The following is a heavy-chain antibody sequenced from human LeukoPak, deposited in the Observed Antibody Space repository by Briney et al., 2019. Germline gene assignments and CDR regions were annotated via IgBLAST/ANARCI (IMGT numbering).Heavy chain of an antibody. D-gene: IGHD2-2*01. Sequence: PRGSLRLSCAASGFTLTNYYMSWICQAPGKGLEWVSYISSSGSTIYHADSVKTRFTISRDNAKNSLYLQMNSLRAEDTAVYYCACPAATDNFDYWGQGTLVTVS. CDR2: ISSSGSTI. J-gene: IGHJ4*02. V-gene: IGHV3-11*01. CDR3: ACPAATDNFDY. CDR1: GFTLTNYY.